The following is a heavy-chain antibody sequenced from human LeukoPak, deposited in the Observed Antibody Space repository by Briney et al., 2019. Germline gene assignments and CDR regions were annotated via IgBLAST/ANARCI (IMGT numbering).Heavy chain of an antibody. V-gene: IGHV1-69*01. CDR3: AREVVYGGYCGGDCYYFDY. D-gene: IGHD2-21*01. CDR2: IIPIFGTA. CDR1: GGTFSSYA. Sequence: SVKVSCKASGGTFSSYAISWVRQAPGQGLEWMGGIIPIFGTANYAQKFQGRVTITADESTSTAYMELSSLRSEDTAVYCCAREVVYGGYCGGDCYYFDYRGQGTLVTVSS. J-gene: IGHJ4*02.